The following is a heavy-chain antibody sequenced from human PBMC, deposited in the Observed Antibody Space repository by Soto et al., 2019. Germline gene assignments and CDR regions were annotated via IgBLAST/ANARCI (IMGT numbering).Heavy chain of an antibody. Sequence: QEQLVESGGGVVQPGRSLRLSCAASGFTFRTHGIHWVRQAPGKGLEWVALISYDGSTKYYAGSVKGRFTISRDNSKDTLYLQMNSLRAEDTAVYYCAKYTSAALFDNWGQGTLVTVSS. D-gene: IGHD6-19*01. CDR2: ISYDGSTK. CDR1: GFTFRTHG. V-gene: IGHV3-30*18. CDR3: AKYTSAALFDN. J-gene: IGHJ4*02.